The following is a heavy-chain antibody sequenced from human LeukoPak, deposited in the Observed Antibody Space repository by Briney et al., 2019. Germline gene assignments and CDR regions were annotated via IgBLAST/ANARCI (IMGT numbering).Heavy chain of an antibody. Sequence: SQTLSLTCAISGDSVSGNSAAWNWIRQSPSGGLEWLGRTYYRSKWYNDYAVSVKSRITINPDTSKNQFSLQLNSVTPEDTAVYYCARGYCSSTSCHRLDVWGKGTTVTVSS. J-gene: IGHJ6*04. CDR1: GDSVSGNSAA. CDR2: TYYRSKWYN. CDR3: ARGYCSSTSCHRLDV. V-gene: IGHV6-1*01. D-gene: IGHD2-2*01.